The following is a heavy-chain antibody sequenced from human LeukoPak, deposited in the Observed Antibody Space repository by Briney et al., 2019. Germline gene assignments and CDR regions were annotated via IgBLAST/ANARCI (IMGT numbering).Heavy chain of an antibody. CDR2: INPNSGGT. Sequence: ASVKVSCKASGYTLTGYYMHWVRQAPGQGLEWMGWINPNSGGTNYAQKFQGRVTMTEDTSTDTAYMELSSLRSEDTAVYYCATGRYDSSGYYSNYYGMDVWGQGTTVTVSS. CDR3: ATGRYDSSGYYSNYYGMDV. J-gene: IGHJ6*02. V-gene: IGHV1-2*02. CDR1: GYTLTGYY. D-gene: IGHD3-22*01.